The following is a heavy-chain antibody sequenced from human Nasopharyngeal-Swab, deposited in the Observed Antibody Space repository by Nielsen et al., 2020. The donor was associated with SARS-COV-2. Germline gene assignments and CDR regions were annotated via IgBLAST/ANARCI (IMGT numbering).Heavy chain of an antibody. CDR3: ARDKTPTTVTTGCYGMDV. CDR1: GYTFTSYA. V-gene: IGHV7-4-1*02. Sequence: SVKVSCKASGYTFTSYAMNWVRQAPGQGLEWMGWINTSTGNPTYAQGFTGRFVFSLDTSVSTAYLQISSLKAEDTAVYYCARDKTPTTVTTGCYGMDVWGQGTTVTVSS. CDR2: INTSTGNP. J-gene: IGHJ6*02. D-gene: IGHD4-17*01.